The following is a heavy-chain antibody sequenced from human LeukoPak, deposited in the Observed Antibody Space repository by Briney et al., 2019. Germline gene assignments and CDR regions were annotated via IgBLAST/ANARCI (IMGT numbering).Heavy chain of an antibody. CDR3: ARVRGYSYGELDY. Sequence: SETLSLTCTVSGGSISSGGYYWSWIRQHPGKGLEWIGYISYSGSTYYNPSLNSRVTISVGTSKSQFSLKLSSVTAADAAVYYCARVRGYSYGELDYWGQGTLVTVSS. CDR1: GGSISSGGYY. J-gene: IGHJ4*02. D-gene: IGHD5-18*01. CDR2: ISYSGST. V-gene: IGHV4-31*03.